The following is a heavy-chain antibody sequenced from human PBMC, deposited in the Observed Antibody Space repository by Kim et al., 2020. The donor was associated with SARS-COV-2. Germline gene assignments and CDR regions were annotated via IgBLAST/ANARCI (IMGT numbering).Heavy chain of an antibody. CDR1: GFTFSSYG. J-gene: IGHJ6*02. Sequence: GGSLRLSCAASGFTFSSYGMHWVRQAPGKGLEWVAVIWYDGSNKYYADSVKGRFTISRDNSKNTLYLQMNSLRAEDTAVYYCARGFTYDIFGGMDVWGQGTTCPVSS. CDR2: IWYDGSNK. D-gene: IGHD3-9*01. V-gene: IGHV3-33*01. CDR3: ARGFTYDIFGGMDV.